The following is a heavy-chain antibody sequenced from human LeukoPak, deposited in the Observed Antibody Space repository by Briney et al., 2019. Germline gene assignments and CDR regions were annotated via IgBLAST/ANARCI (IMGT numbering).Heavy chain of an antibody. J-gene: IGHJ4*02. CDR3: ARYSGLGVPDY. CDR1: GDSVSSSSAS. V-gene: IGHV6-1*01. CDR2: TYYRSKWYN. Sequence: SQTLSLTCAISGDSVSSSSASWNWTRQSPSRGLEWLGRTYYRSKWYNDYAVSVRGRISINPDTSKNHFSLLLNSATPEDTAVYYCARYSGLGVPDYWGQGTLVTVSS. D-gene: IGHD2-21*01.